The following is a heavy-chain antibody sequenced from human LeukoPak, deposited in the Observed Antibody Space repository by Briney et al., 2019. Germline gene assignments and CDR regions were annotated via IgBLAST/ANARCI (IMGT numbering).Heavy chain of an antibody. CDR2: IGDTGGTT. J-gene: IGHJ4*02. D-gene: IGHD3-10*01. V-gene: IGHV3-23*01. CDR3: AKDHGAGSYYNHPDY. Sequence: GGSLRLSCAASGFTFSNYAMSWVRQAPGKGLEWVSGIGDTGGTTFYADSVKGRFTISRDNSKNTLSLQMNSLRAEDTAVYYCAKDHGAGSYYNHPDYWGQGTMAADSS. CDR1: GFTFSNYA.